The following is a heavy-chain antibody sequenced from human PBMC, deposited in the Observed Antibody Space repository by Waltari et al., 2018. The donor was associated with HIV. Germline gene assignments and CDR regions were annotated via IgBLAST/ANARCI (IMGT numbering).Heavy chain of an antibody. CDR1: GGSISSSSYY. CDR2: IYYSWRT. J-gene: IGHJ6*02. V-gene: IGHV4-39*01. CDR3: ARIVVVPAAMPTSYYYYGMDV. Sequence: QLQLQESGPGLVKPSETLSLTCTVSGGSISSSSYYWGWIRQPPGKGLEWIGSIYYSWRTYYNPPLKSRVTRSVDTSKNQFSLKLSSVTAADTAVYYCARIVVVPAAMPTSYYYYGMDVWGQGTTVTVSS. D-gene: IGHD2-2*01.